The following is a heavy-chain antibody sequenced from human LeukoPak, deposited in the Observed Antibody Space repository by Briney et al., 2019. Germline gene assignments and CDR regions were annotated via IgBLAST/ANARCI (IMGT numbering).Heavy chain of an antibody. CDR2: IYYTGST. Sequence: SETLSLTCTVSGGSISSYYWSWIRQPPGKGLEWIGYIYYTGSTNYNPSLKSRVTISVDTSKNQFSLKLSSATAADTAVYYCAKHLTAMAPFDYWGQGTLVTVSS. D-gene: IGHD5-18*01. CDR1: GGSISSYY. V-gene: IGHV4-59*08. J-gene: IGHJ4*02. CDR3: AKHLTAMAPFDY.